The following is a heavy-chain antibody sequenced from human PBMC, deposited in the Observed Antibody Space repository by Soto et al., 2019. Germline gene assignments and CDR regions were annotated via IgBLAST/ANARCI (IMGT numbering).Heavy chain of an antibody. CDR1: GGSISSGGYS. Sequence: SETLSLTCAVSGGSISSGGYSWSWIRQPPGKGLEWIGYIYHSGSTYYNPSLKSRVTISVDRSKNQFSLKLSSVTAADTAVYYCARGRSILRFLEWSEKYYFHYWGQGTLVNVSS. V-gene: IGHV4-30-2*01. CDR3: ARGRSILRFLEWSEKYYFHY. D-gene: IGHD3-3*01. CDR2: IYHSGST. J-gene: IGHJ4*02.